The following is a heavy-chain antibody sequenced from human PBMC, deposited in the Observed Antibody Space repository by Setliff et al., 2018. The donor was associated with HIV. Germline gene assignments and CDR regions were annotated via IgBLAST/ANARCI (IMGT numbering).Heavy chain of an antibody. CDR3: ARGGDGYHPGGGTFDLSADLRGGFDI. V-gene: IGHV4-61*02. Sequence: SETLSLTCTVSGGSISSGNYYWGWIRQPAGKGLEWIGRIYSSGNTNYNPSLKSRVTISADTSKNHFSLRLNSVTAADTAVYYCARGGDGYHPGGGTFDLSADLRGGFDIWGQGTVVTVSS. CDR2: IYSSGNT. J-gene: IGHJ3*02. CDR1: GGSISSGNYY. D-gene: IGHD5-12*01.